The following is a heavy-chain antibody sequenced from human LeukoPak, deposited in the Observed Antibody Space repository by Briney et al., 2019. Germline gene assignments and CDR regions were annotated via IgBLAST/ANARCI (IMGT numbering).Heavy chain of an antibody. V-gene: IGHV3-73*01. CDR2: IRSKANSYAT. CDR3: TTGCSSTSCDIDY. J-gene: IGHJ4*02. Sequence: GSLKLSCAASGFTFSGSAMHWVRQASGKGLEWVGRIRSKANSYATAYAASVKGRFTISRDDSKNTAYLQMNSLKTEDTAVYYCTTGCSSTSCDIDYWGQGTLVTVSS. D-gene: IGHD2-2*01. CDR1: GFTFSGSA.